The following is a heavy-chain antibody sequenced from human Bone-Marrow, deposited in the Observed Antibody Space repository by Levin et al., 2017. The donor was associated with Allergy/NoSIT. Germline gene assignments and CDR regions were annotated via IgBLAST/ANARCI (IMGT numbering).Heavy chain of an antibody. Sequence: GGSLRLSCAASGFTVSNNYMSWVRQAPGKGLEWVSLIYSDGSTYYADSVRGRFTISRDNSKNALYLQMNSLRVEDTAVYYCARRGYSYGSGLYYWGQGTLVTGSS. V-gene: IGHV3-53*01. CDR1: GFTVSNNY. CDR2: IYSDGST. D-gene: IGHD5-18*01. CDR3: ARRGYSYGSGLYY. J-gene: IGHJ4*02.